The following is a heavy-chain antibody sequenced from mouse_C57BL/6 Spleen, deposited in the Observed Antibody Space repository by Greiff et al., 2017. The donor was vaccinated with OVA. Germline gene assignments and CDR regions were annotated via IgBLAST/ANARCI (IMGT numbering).Heavy chain of an antibody. V-gene: IGHV1-15*01. D-gene: IGHD2-1*01. J-gene: IGHJ4*01. CDR1: GYTFTDYE. CDR3: TRRGNYVGGAMDY. CDR2: IDPETGGT. Sequence: VQLQQSGAELVRPGASVTLSCKASGYTFTDYEMHWVKQTPVHGLEWIGAIDPETGGTAYNQKFKGKAILTAAKSSSTAYMELRSLTSEDSAVYYCTRRGNYVGGAMDYWGQGTSVTVSS.